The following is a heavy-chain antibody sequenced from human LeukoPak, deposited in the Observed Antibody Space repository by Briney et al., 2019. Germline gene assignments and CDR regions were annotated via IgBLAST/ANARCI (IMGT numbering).Heavy chain of an antibody. D-gene: IGHD3-10*01. CDR3: AKSLWFGELLITYDAFDI. CDR2: ISGNGGST. J-gene: IGHJ3*02. CDR1: GFTFSSYA. Sequence: GGSPRLSCAASGFTFSSYAMSWVRQAPGKGLEWVSVISGNGGSTNYADSVKGRFTISRDNSKNTLYLQMNSLRAEDTAVYYCAKSLWFGELLITYDAFDIWGQGTMVTVSS. V-gene: IGHV3-23*01.